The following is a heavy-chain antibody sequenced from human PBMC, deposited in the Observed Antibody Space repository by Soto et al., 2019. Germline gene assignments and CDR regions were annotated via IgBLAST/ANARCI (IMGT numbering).Heavy chain of an antibody. J-gene: IGHJ4*02. CDR1: GGSFSGYY. CDR2: INHSGST. V-gene: IGHV4-34*01. CDR3: AVGPLTQSDY. Sequence: QVQLQQWGAGLLKPSETLSLTCAVYGGSFSGYYWSWIRQPPGKGLEWIGEINHSGSTNYNPSLKXXVXIXXDTSKNQFSLKLSSVTAADTAVYYCAVGPLTQSDYWGQGTLVTVSS. D-gene: IGHD7-27*01.